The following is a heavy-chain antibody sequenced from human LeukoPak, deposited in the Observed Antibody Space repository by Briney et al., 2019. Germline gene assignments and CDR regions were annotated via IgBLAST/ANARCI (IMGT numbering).Heavy chain of an antibody. J-gene: IGHJ4*02. V-gene: IGHV4-59*02. CDR3: ARFACSSTSCYLLY. D-gene: IGHD2-2*01. Sequence: SETLSLTCTVSGGSVSNYYWSWIRQSPGKGLEWIGYIYYTETSYNPSLKSRVTISVDTSKNQFSLKLSSVTAADTAVYYCARFACSSTSCYLLYWGQGTLVTVSS. CDR1: GGSVSNYY. CDR2: IYYTET.